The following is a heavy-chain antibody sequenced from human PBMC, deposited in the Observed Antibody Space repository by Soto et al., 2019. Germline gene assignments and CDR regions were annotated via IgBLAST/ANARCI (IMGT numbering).Heavy chain of an antibody. CDR1: GFTFSSYG. V-gene: IGHV3-30*03. Sequence: GALRLSCAATGFTFSSYGMHWVRQTPGKGLEWVAAISYDGTYKYYADSVKGRFTISRDNSKNTLNLQLNSLKTEDTAVYYCARDRSLLHTTSRGCFDYWGLGTLVTVSS. D-gene: IGHD2-2*01. CDR2: ISYDGTYK. CDR3: ARDRSLLHTTSRGCFDY. J-gene: IGHJ4*02.